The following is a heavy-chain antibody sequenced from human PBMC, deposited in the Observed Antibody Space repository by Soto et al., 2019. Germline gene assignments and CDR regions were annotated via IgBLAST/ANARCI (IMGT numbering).Heavy chain of an antibody. CDR1: GLSLSTTGVG. Sequence: SGPTLVNPTQTLTLTCTFSGLSLSTTGVGVSWIRQPPGKALEWLALIYWHDDKRYSPSLKSRLTITKDTSKNQVVLTMTNVDPVDTATYYCAHRGGATVGLYYFDYWGQGALVTVSS. D-gene: IGHD3-16*01. CDR2: IYWHDDK. J-gene: IGHJ4*01. V-gene: IGHV2-5*01. CDR3: AHRGGATVGLYYFDY.